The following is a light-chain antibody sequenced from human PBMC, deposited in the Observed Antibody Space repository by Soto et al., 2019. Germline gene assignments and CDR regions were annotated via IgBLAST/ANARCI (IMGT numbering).Light chain of an antibody. CDR2: DAS. CDR1: QSVTNS. J-gene: IGKJ4*01. Sequence: EIVLIQSPATLSLSPGAGTTLSCRASQSVTNSLAWYQQKPGQAPRLLRYDASKRATGIPARFSGSGSGTDFTLTISSLEPEDFAVYYCQQRSNWPLTFGGGTKVEIK. V-gene: IGKV3-11*01. CDR3: QQRSNWPLT.